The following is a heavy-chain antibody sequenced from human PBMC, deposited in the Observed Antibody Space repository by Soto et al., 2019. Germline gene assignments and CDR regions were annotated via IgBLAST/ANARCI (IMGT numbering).Heavy chain of an antibody. D-gene: IGHD3-10*01. V-gene: IGHV3-30-3*01. CDR1: GFTFSSYA. CDR2: ISYDGSNK. J-gene: IGHJ6*02. Sequence: GGSLRLSCAASGFTFSSYAMHWVRQAPGKGLEWVAVISYDGSNKYYADSVKGRFTISRDNSKNTLYLQMNSLRAEDTAVYYCARVNPVWFGAKNLDYGMDVWGQGTTVTVSS. CDR3: ARVNPVWFGAKNLDYGMDV.